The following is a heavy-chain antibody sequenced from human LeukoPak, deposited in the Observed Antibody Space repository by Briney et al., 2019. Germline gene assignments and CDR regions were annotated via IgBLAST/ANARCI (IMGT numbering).Heavy chain of an antibody. V-gene: IGHV4-4*09. D-gene: IGHD5-24*01. CDR2: IYTSGST. CDR1: GGSISSYY. J-gene: IGHJ4*02. Sequence: SETLSLTCTVSGGSISSYYWSWIRQPPGKGLEWIGYIYTSGSTNYNPSLKSRVTISVDTSKNQFSLKLSSVTAADTAVYYCARHDGYNLFDYWDLGTLVTVSS. CDR3: ARHDGYNLFDY.